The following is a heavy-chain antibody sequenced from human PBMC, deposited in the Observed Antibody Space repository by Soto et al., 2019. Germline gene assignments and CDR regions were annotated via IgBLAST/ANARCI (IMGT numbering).Heavy chain of an antibody. D-gene: IGHD6-19*01. CDR1: GFIVSSYY. CDR2: IYSGGST. CDR3: AKSGGNGWFADAFDV. V-gene: IGHV3-53*01. J-gene: IGHJ3*01. Sequence: RRLSCAGSGFIVSSYYMSWVRQAPGKGLEWISVIYSGGSTYYADSVKGRFTISRDNSENTLYLQLNSLRAEDTAVYYCAKSGGNGWFADAFDVWGQRTMVTVSS.